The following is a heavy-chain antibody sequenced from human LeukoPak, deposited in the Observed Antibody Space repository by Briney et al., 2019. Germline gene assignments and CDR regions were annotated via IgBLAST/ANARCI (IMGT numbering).Heavy chain of an antibody. Sequence: SETLSLTCGVSGASIRSYFWSWIRQSPGKGPEWIGYVYDNDISNFNPSLESRVTILVDRSKSQFSLKLRSVTAADTAVYYCARGLVLATDDAFDIWGPGTMVTVSS. V-gene: IGHV4-59*01. CDR3: ARGLVLATDDAFDI. CDR2: VYDNDIS. D-gene: IGHD5-12*01. J-gene: IGHJ3*02. CDR1: GASIRSYF.